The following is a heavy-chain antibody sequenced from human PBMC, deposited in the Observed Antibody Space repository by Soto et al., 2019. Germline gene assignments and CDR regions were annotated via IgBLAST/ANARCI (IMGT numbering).Heavy chain of an antibody. CDR2: ISYDGSNK. V-gene: IGHV3-30-3*01. CDR1: GFTFSSYA. Sequence: GESLKISCAASGFTFSSYAMHWVRQAPGKGLEWVAVISYDGSNKYYADSVKGRFTISRDNSKNTLYLQMNSLRAEDTAGYYCAIDLCCLLDPSKPSYDGMDVWGQGTMVTVSS. J-gene: IGHJ6*02. CDR3: AIDLCCLLDPSKPSYDGMDV. D-gene: IGHD3-3*01.